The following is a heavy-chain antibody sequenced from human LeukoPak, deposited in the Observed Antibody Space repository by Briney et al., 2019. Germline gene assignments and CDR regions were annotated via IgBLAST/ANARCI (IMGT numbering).Heavy chain of an antibody. CDR1: GFTFSSYG. V-gene: IGHV3-30*18. J-gene: IGHJ4*02. Sequence: PGGSLRLSCAASGFTFSSYGMHWVRQAPGKGLEWVAVISYDGSNKYYADSVKGRFTISRDNSKNTLYLQMNSLRAEGTAVYYCAKDLGGGFEYFDYWGQGTLVTVSS. CDR3: AKDLGGGFEYFDY. D-gene: IGHD3-16*01. CDR2: ISYDGSNK.